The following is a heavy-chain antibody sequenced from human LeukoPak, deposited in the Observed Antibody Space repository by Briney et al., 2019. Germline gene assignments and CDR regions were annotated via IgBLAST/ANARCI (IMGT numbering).Heavy chain of an antibody. CDR3: ARDYPADY. V-gene: IGHV3-30-3*01. CDR1: GFTFSSYP. Sequence: GGSLRLSCAASGFTFSSYPIHWVRQAPGKGLDWVALISSDGSDEKYADSVKGRFTISRDNSKNTLYLQMHSLRVEDTAVYYCARDYPADYWGQGTLVTVSS. CDR2: ISSDGSDE. J-gene: IGHJ4*02.